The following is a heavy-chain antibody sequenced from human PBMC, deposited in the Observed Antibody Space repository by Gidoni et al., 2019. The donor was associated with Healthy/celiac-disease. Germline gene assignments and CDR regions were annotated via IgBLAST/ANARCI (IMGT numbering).Heavy chain of an antibody. J-gene: IGHJ4*02. CDR1: AGSISSYY. V-gene: IGHV4-59*01. CDR3: ARALGCSGGSCYSFDY. CDR2: IYYSGST. D-gene: IGHD2-15*01. Sequence: QVQLQESGPGLVKPSETLSLTCTVSAGSISSYYWSWIRQPPGKGLEWIGYIYYSGSTNYNPSLKSRVTISVDTSKNQFSLKLRSVTAADTAVYYCARALGCSGGSCYSFDYWGQGTLVTVSS.